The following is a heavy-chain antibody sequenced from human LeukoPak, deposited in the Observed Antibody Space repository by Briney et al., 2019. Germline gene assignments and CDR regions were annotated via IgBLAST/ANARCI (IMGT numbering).Heavy chain of an antibody. CDR3: SRADYYDRSGYYFFSGFDY. V-gene: IGHV1-46*01. CDR2: INPSGGST. CDR1: GYTFTNYY. J-gene: IGHJ4*02. D-gene: IGHD3-22*01. Sequence: ASVKVSCKASGYTFTNYYIHWVRQAPGQGLEWMGIINPSGGSTSYAQKNQGRVTVTRDTPTSTVYMELSSQRSEDTAVYYCSRADYYDRSGYYFFSGFDYWGQGTLVTVSS.